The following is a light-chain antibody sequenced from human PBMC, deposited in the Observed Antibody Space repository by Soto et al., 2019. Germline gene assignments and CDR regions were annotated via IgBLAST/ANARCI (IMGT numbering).Light chain of an antibody. J-gene: IGKJ5*01. CDR1: QSVSSY. V-gene: IGKV3-20*01. CDR2: GAS. Sequence: EIQMTQSPSTLSVSAGERATLSCRASQSVSSYLAWYQQKPGQAPRLLIYGASSMESGIPDRFSGGGSGTDFSLTISRLQPEDFAAYYCQQYSSSPITFGQGTRPAIK. CDR3: QQYSSSPIT.